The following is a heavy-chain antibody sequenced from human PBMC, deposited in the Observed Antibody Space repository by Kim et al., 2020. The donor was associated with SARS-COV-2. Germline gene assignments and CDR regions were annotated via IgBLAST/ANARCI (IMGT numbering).Heavy chain of an antibody. D-gene: IGHD5-18*01. CDR1: GFTVSSNY. CDR2: IYSGGST. Sequence: GGSLRLSCAASGFTVSSNYMSWVRQAPGKGLEWVSVIYSGGSTYYADSVKGRFTISRHNSKNTLYLQMNSLRAEDTAVYYCASYVDTAMVTGWELPSGMDVWGQGTTVTVSS. V-gene: IGHV3-53*04. J-gene: IGHJ6*02. CDR3: ASYVDTAMVTGWELPSGMDV.